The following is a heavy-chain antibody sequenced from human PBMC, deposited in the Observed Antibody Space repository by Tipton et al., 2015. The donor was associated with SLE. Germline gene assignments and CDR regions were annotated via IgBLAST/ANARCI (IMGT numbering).Heavy chain of an antibody. D-gene: IGHD4-17*01. CDR2: IYNSGNT. Sequence: LRLSCTVSGGSISSGTYYWSWIRQNPQKGLEWIGYIYNSGNTHYNPSLKSRVSISVDTSKNQFSLKLSSVTAADTAVYYCAREGIYGDSARSYFDYWGQGTLVTVSS. V-gene: IGHV4-31*03. J-gene: IGHJ4*02. CDR3: AREGIYGDSARSYFDY. CDR1: GGSISSGTYY.